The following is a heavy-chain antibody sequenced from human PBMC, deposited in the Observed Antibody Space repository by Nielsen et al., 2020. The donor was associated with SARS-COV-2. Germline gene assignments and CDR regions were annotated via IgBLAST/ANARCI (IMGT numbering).Heavy chain of an antibody. J-gene: IGHJ2*01. CDR2: ISSSSSYT. CDR3: ARDPTTGTHWYFDL. V-gene: IGHV3-21*05. Sequence: GGSLRLSCAASGSTFSSYGMHWIRQAPGKGLEWVSYISSSSSYTNYADSVKGRFTISRDNAKNSLYLQMNSLRAEDTAVYYCARDPTTGTHWYFDLWGRGTLVTVSS. D-gene: IGHD1-1*01. CDR1: GSTFSSYG.